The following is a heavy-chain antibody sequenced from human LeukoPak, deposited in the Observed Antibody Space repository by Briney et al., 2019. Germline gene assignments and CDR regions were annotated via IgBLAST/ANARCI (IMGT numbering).Heavy chain of an antibody. CDR2: ISSSSSYI. J-gene: IGHJ4*02. D-gene: IGHD6-13*01. CDR1: GFTFSTYN. V-gene: IGHV3-21*04. Sequence: GGSLRLSCAASGFTFSTYNLNWVRQAPGKGLEWVSSISSSSSYIYYADSVKGRFTISRDNAKNSLYLQMNSLRAEETAVYYCARGHISAAGNFDYWGQGTLVTVSS. CDR3: ARGHISAAGNFDY.